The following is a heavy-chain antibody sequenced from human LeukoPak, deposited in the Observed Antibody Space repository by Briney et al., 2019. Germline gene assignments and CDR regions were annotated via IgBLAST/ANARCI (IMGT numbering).Heavy chain of an antibody. D-gene: IGHD3-10*01. J-gene: IGHJ4*02. CDR2: VIASGGTT. CDR1: GFSFRSFA. Sequence: GGPLRLSCAASGFSFRSFAMSWVRQAPGKGLEWVSSVIASGGTTYYVDSVKGRFTISRDNSKNTVYLQMNSLRAEDTAMYYCAKGAGGSYGLYYFDYWGQGTLLTVSS. V-gene: IGHV3-23*01. CDR3: AKGAGGSYGLYYFDY.